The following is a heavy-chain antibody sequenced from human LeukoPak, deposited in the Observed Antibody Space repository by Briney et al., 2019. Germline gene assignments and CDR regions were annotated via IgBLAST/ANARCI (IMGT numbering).Heavy chain of an antibody. CDR3: ARAAMTTGRWYFDL. V-gene: IGHV4-30-4*01. J-gene: IGHJ2*01. D-gene: IGHD7-27*01. CDR2: IYYSGST. Sequence: SQTLSLTCTVSGGSISSGDYYWSWIRQPPGKGLEWIGYIYYSGSTHYNPSLKSRVTISADTSKNQFSLNLSSVTAADTAVYYCARAAMTTGRWYFDLWGRGTLVTVSS. CDR1: GGSISSGDYY.